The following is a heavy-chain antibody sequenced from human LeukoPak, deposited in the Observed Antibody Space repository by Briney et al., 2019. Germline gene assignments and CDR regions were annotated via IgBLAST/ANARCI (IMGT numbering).Heavy chain of an antibody. V-gene: IGHV1-69*06. CDR1: GYTFTGYY. D-gene: IGHD6-19*01. CDR2: IIPIFGTA. Sequence: GASVKVSCKASGYTFTGYYMHWVRQAPGQGLEWMGGIIPIFGTANYAQKFQGRVTITADKSTSTAYMELSSLRSEDTAVYYCGGKQWLVRDAFDIWGQGTMVTVSS. J-gene: IGHJ3*02. CDR3: GGKQWLVRDAFDI.